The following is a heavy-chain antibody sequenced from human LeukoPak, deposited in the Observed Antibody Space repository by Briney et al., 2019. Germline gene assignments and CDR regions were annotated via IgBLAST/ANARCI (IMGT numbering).Heavy chain of an antibody. CDR2: ISYDGTNK. D-gene: IGHD3-10*01. J-gene: IGHJ4*02. V-gene: IGHV3-30*18. Sequence: PGGSLRLSCAASGFTFSGYGIHWVRHAPGKGLEWVSFISYDGTNKYYADSAKDRFTISRDNSKNTLYLQMNSLRAEDTAVYYCAKDRDRQYFDYWGQGTLVTVSS. CDR1: GFTFSGYG. CDR3: AKDRDRQYFDY.